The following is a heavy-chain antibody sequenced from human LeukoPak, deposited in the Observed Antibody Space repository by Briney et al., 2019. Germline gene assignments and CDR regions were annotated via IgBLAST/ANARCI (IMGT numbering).Heavy chain of an antibody. Sequence: ASVKVSCKASGYTFTGYYMHWVRQAPGQGLEWMGWINPNSGGTNYAQKFQGRVTMTRNTSISTAYMELSSLRSEDTAVYYCARGLRLYYYDSSGYYPLDYWGQGTLVTVSS. CDR3: ARGLRLYYYDSSGYYPLDY. CDR1: GYTFTGYY. CDR2: INPNSGGT. J-gene: IGHJ4*02. D-gene: IGHD3-22*01. V-gene: IGHV1-2*02.